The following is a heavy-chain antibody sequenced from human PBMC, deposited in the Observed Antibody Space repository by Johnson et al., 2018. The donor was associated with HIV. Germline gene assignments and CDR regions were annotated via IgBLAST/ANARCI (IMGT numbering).Heavy chain of an antibody. CDR1: GFTFSTNA. CDR2: INWNGGST. CDR3: ARDMASGAFDI. V-gene: IGHV3-23*04. Sequence: VQLVESGGGLVQPGGSLRLSCAASGFTFSTNAMSWVRQAPGKGLEWVSGINWNGGSTGYADSVKGRFTISRDNSKNTLYLQMNSLRAEDTAVYYCARDMASGAFDIWGQGTMVTVSS. J-gene: IGHJ3*02. D-gene: IGHD1-1*01.